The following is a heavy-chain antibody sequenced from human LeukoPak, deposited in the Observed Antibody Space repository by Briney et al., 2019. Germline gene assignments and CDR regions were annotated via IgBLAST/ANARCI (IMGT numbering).Heavy chain of an antibody. J-gene: IGHJ6*02. V-gene: IGHV1-69*13. CDR1: GGTFSSYA. Sequence: ASVKVSCKASGGTFSSYAISWVRQAPGQGLEWMGGIIPIFGTANYAQKFQGRVTITADESTSTAYMELSSLRSEATAVYYCARSGYDSPPYYYYGMDVWGQGTTVTVSS. D-gene: IGHD5-12*01. CDR3: ARSGYDSPPYYYYGMDV. CDR2: IIPIFGTA.